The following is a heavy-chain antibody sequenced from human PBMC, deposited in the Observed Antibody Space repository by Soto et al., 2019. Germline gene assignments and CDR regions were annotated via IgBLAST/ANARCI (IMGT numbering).Heavy chain of an antibody. CDR3: AKDIKVSGGFHGRLNYYYGMDV. Sequence: GGSLRLSCAASGFSFSNHGMQWVRQAPGKGLEWVAVISYDGNVKYYTDSVKGRFTISRDNSQSTLFLQMDSLRPEDAAVYYCAKDIKVSGGFHGRLNYYYGMDVWGQGTTVTVSS. V-gene: IGHV3-30*18. CDR2: ISYDGNVK. CDR1: GFSFSNHG. D-gene: IGHD3-10*01. J-gene: IGHJ6*02.